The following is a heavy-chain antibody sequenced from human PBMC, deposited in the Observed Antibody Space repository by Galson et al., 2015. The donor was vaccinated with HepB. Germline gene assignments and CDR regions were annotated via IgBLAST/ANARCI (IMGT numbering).Heavy chain of an antibody. CDR2: ISSSSSSTI. J-gene: IGHJ6*02. Sequence: SLRLSCAASGFTFSSYSMNWVRQAPGKGLEWVSYISSSSSSTIYYADSVKGRFTISRDNAKNSLYLQMNSLRDEDTAVYYCARDFLSSGWYRGDYYYGMDVWGQGTTVTVSS. D-gene: IGHD6-19*01. CDR1: GFTFSSYS. V-gene: IGHV3-48*02. CDR3: ARDFLSSGWYRGDYYYGMDV.